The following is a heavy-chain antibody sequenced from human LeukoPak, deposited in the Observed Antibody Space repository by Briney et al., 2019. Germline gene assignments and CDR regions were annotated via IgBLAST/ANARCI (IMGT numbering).Heavy chain of an antibody. CDR3: ARDRNWGPDY. D-gene: IGHD7-27*01. V-gene: IGHV1-2*02. J-gene: IGHJ4*02. CDR2: IHPGRGDT. Sequence: ASVKVSGKALGYTFTDHYFHWLRQAPGQGLEWMGWIHPGRGDTNYAQKFQGRVSLTRDTSISTAYMELSRLTSDDTAVYYCARDRNWGPDYWGQGTLVSVSS. CDR1: GYTFTDHY.